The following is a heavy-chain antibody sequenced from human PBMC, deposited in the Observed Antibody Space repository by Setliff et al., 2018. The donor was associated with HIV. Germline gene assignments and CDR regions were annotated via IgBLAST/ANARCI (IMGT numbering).Heavy chain of an antibody. Sequence: SETLSLTCTVSGETIRNGFYYWHWMRQPPGKGLEWIGSIYHNGSTSYNPSLKSRVTLSVATSKSQFSLKMSTVTAADTAVYYCARAVSSGWHNWFDPWGQGTLVTVSS. V-gene: IGHV4-39*07. J-gene: IGHJ5*02. CDR1: GETIRNGFYY. CDR3: ARAVSSGWHNWFDP. CDR2: IYHNGST. D-gene: IGHD6-19*01.